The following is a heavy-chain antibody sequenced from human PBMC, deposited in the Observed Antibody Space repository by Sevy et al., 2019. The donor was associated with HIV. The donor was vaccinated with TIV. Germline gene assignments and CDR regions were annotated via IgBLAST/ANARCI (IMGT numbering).Heavy chain of an antibody. CDR3: ASTRDYYGSGSSFSHWFDP. CDR1: GGSISSRSSY. Sequence: SETLSLTCTVSGGSISSRSSYWGWIRQPPGKGLEWIGSISYSGSTYSNPSLKSRLTMSVDTSKNQFSLKLSSVTAADTAVYYCASTRDYYGSGSSFSHWFDPWGQGILVTVSS. CDR2: ISYSGST. J-gene: IGHJ5*02. V-gene: IGHV4-39*01. D-gene: IGHD3-10*01.